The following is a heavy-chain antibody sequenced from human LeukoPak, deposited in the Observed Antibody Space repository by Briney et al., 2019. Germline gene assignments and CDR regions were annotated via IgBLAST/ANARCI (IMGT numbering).Heavy chain of an antibody. J-gene: IGHJ4*02. CDR1: GGSISSSSYF. V-gene: IGHV4-39*07. Sequence: SETLSLTCTVSGGSISSSSYFWGWIRQPPGKGLEWIGSIYYSGSTYYNPSLKSRVTISVDTSKNQFSLKLSSVTAADTAVYYCARLRTVPVPLFDYWGQGILVTVSS. CDR2: IYYSGST. CDR3: ARLRTVPVPLFDY. D-gene: IGHD3-10*01.